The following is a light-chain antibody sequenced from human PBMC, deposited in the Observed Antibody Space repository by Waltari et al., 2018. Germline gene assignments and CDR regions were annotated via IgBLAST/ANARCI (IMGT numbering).Light chain of an antibody. J-gene: IGLJ2*01. CDR2: TKY. Sequence: QSGLTQPPSASGTPGQRVTISFSGSTSNIGDNTVNWYQMLPGTAPKRLLYTKYQRPSGVPDRFSAAKSGTSASRAITGLQSEDEALYYWAAWDDTLNGPVFGGGTQVTVL. CDR3: AAWDDTLNGPV. V-gene: IGLV1-44*01. CDR1: TSNIGDNT.